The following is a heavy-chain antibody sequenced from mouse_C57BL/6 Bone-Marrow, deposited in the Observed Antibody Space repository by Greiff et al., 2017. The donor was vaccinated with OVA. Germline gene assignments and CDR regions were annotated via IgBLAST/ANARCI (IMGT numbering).Heavy chain of an antibody. Sequence: EVQLVESGGGLVKPGGSLKLSCAASGFTFSSYAMSWVRQTPEKRLEWVAIISDGGSYTYYPDNVKGRFTISRDNAKNKLYLQMSHLKSEDTAVYYCAREQVPNYWGQGTTLTVSS. V-gene: IGHV5-4*01. CDR2: ISDGGSYT. CDR1: GFTFSSYA. D-gene: IGHD5-1*01. CDR3: AREQVPNY. J-gene: IGHJ2*01.